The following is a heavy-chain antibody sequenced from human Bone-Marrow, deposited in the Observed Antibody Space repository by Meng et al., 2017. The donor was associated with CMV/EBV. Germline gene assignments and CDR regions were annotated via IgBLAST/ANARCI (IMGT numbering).Heavy chain of an antibody. CDR1: GFTFSSYG. D-gene: IGHD2-2*01. CDR2: IWYDGSKK. V-gene: IGHV3-33*06. J-gene: IGHJ4*02. CDR3: AKDRLGILTYCSSTNCPGGGY. Sequence: GESLKISCAASGFTFSSYGIHWVRQAPGKGLEWVALIWYDGSKKYYADSVQGRFAVSRDNSKNTLYLQMNSLRAEDTAVYYCAKDRLGILTYCSSTNCPGGGYWGQGTLVTVSS.